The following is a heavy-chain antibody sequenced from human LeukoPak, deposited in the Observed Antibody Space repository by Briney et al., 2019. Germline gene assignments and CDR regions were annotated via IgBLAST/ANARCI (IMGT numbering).Heavy chain of an antibody. D-gene: IGHD3-22*01. Sequence: SETLSLTCTVSSGSISSSGYYWAWIRQPPGKGLEWIGSIYYSGITYYNPSLKSRVTISVDTSKTQFSLKLSSVTAADTAVYYCARDVYYYDSSSYYYFDYWGQGTLVTVSS. CDR3: ARDVYYYDSSSYYYFDY. V-gene: IGHV4-39*07. J-gene: IGHJ4*02. CDR1: SGSISSSGYY. CDR2: IYYSGIT.